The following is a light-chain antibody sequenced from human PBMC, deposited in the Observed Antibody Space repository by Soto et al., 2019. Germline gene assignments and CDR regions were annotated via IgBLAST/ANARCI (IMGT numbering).Light chain of an antibody. J-gene: IGKJ4*01. Sequence: DIPMTQSPSSLSASVGDRVTITYRASQGISIYLAWFQQKPGKVPKLLIYAASTLQSGVPSRFSGSGSGTDFTLTISSLQPEDVATYYCQKYNSAPLTFGGGTKVEIK. V-gene: IGKV1-27*01. CDR1: QGISIY. CDR3: QKYNSAPLT. CDR2: AAS.